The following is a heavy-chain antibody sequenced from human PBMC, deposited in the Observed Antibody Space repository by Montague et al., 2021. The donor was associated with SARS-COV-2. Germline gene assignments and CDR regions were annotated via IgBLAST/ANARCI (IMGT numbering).Heavy chain of an antibody. D-gene: IGHD6-13*01. J-gene: IGHJ4*02. CDR1: GFTFSSYN. V-gene: IGHV3-48*01. CDR2: INNDRTAT. Sequence: SLRLSCAASGFTFSSYNMNWVRQAPGKGLEWLAYINNDRTATYYADSVKGRFTISRDKAKNSLYLQMNSLRAEDTAVYYCARDSSSSGLPVYWGQGTLVIVSS. CDR3: ARDSSSSGLPVY.